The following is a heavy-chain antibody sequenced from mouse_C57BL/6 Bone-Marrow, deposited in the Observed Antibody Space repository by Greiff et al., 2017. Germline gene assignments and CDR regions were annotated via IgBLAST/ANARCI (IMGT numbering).Heavy chain of an antibody. CDR3: ARTHLLRPWYFDV. J-gene: IGHJ1*03. Sequence: EVKLQESVAELVRPGASVKLSCTASGFNIKNTYMHWVKQRPEQGLEWIGRIDPANGNTKYAPKFQGKATITADTSSNTAYLQLSSLTSEDTAIYYCARTHLLRPWYFDVWGTGTTVTVSS. D-gene: IGHD1-1*01. CDR2: IDPANGNT. CDR1: GFNIKNTY. V-gene: IGHV14-3*01.